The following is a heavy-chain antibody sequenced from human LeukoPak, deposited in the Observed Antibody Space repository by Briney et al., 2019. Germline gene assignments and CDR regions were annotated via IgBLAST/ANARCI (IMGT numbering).Heavy chain of an antibody. CDR1: GFTFSSYG. J-gene: IGHJ6*02. CDR2: ISYDGSNK. CDR3: AKGAHDFWSGSYYGMDV. Sequence: GGSLRLSCAASGFTFSSYGMHWVRQAPGKGLEWVAVISYDGSNKYYADSVKGRFTISRDNSKNTLYLQMNSLRAEDTAVYYCAKGAHDFWSGSYYGMDVWGQGTTVTVSS. V-gene: IGHV3-30*18. D-gene: IGHD3-3*01.